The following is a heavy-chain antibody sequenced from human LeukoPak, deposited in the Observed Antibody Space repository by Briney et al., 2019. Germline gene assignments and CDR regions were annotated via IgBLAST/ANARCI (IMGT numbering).Heavy chain of an antibody. CDR2: ISGSGGST. J-gene: IGHJ4*02. CDR1: GFTFSSYA. D-gene: IGHD5-24*01. CDR3: AKNRDGYNPQCEFDY. V-gene: IGHV3-23*01. Sequence: GGSLRLSCAASGFTFSSYAMSWVRQAPGKGLEWVSAISGSGGSTYYADSVKGRFTISRDNSKNTLYLQMNSLRAEDTAVYYRAKNRDGYNPQCEFDYWGQGTLVTVSS.